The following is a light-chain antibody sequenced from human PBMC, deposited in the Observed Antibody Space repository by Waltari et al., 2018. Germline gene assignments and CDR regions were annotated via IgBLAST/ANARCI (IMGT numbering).Light chain of an antibody. CDR3: QQYNSYSLLT. CDR2: KAS. J-gene: IGKJ4*01. CDR1: QRISNW. Sequence: DIQMTQSPSTLSESVGDRVTITCQASQRISNWLAWYQQKPGKAPKLQIYKASALESGVPSRFSGSGSGTEFTLTISSLQPYDFATYYCQQYNSYSLLTFGGGTKVEIK. V-gene: IGKV1-5*03.